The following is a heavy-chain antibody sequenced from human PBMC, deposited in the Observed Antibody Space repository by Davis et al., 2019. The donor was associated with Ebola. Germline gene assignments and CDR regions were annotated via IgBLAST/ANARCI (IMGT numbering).Heavy chain of an antibody. CDR3: ASFQGLNWFDP. CDR2: IYYSGST. J-gene: IGHJ5*02. V-gene: IGHV4-59*01. Sequence: SETLSLTCTVSGGSISSYYWSWIRQPPGKGLEWIGYIYYSGSTNYNPSLKSRVTISVDTSKNQFSLKLRSVTAADTAVYYCASFQGLNWFDPWGQGTLVTVSS. CDR1: GGSISSYY.